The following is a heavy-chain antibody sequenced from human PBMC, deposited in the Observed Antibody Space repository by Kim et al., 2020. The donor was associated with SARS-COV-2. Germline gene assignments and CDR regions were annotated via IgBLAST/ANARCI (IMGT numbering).Heavy chain of an antibody. J-gene: IGHJ4*02. CDR2: IYYSGST. Sequence: SETLSLTCTVSGGSISSSSYYWGWIRQPPGKGLEWIGSIYYSGSTYYNPSLKSRVTISVDTSKNQFSLKLSSVTAADTAVYYCARGGSGIWGQGTLVTVSS. CDR1: GGSISSSSYY. V-gene: IGHV4-39*01. D-gene: IGHD3-10*01. CDR3: ARGGSGI.